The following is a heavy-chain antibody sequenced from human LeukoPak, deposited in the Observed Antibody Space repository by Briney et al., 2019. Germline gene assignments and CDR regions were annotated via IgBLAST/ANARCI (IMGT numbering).Heavy chain of an antibody. CDR1: GGSINSGGYS. J-gene: IGHJ3*02. D-gene: IGHD3-22*01. V-gene: IGHV4-30-2*01. CDR2: IYHSGST. Sequence: SQTLSLTCAVSGGSINSGGYSWSWIRQPPGKGLEWIGYIYHSGSTYYNTSLKSRVTISVDRSKNQFSLKLSSVTAADTAVYYCARAQEGYYYDSSGRRGAFDIWGQGTMVTVSS. CDR3: ARAQEGYYYDSSGRRGAFDI.